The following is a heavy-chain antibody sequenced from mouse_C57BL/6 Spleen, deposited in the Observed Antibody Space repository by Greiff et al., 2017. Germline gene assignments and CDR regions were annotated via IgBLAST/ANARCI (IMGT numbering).Heavy chain of an antibody. V-gene: IGHV1-52*01. D-gene: IGHD2-4*01. J-gene: IGHJ3*01. CDR2: IDPSDSET. CDR3: ASAPSYYDYEGFGAY. Sequence: QVQLQQPGAELVRPGSSVKLSCKASGYTFTSYWMHWVKQRPIQGLEWIGNIDPSDSETHYNQKFKDKATLTVDKSSSTAYMQLSSLTSEDSAVYYCASAPSYYDYEGFGAYWGQGTLVTVSA. CDR1: GYTFTSYW.